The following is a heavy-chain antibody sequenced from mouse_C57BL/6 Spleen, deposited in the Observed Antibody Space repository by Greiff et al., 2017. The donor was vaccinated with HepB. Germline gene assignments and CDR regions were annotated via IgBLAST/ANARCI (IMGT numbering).Heavy chain of an antibody. CDR3: ARTGTTRYYLDY. D-gene: IGHD1-1*01. CDR2: IYPRSGNT. Sequence: VQLQQSGAELARPGASVKLSCKAPGYTFTSHGISWVKQRTGQGLEWIGEIYPRSGNTYYNEKFKGKATLTADKSSSTAYMELRSLTSEDSAVYFCARTGTTRYYLDYWGQGTTLTVSS. V-gene: IGHV1-81*01. J-gene: IGHJ2*01. CDR1: GYTFTSHG.